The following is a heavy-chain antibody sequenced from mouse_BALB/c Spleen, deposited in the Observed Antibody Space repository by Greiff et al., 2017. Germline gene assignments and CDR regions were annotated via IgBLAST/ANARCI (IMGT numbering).Heavy chain of an antibody. CDR1: GFTFSSFG. CDR2: ISSGSSTI. V-gene: IGHV5-17*02. Sequence: EVKVEESGGGLVQPGGSRKLSCAASGFTFSSFGMHWVRQAPEKGLEWVAYISSGSSTIYYADTVKGRFTISRDNPKNTLFLQMTSLRSEDTAMYYCARGEWYDGGYAMDYWGQGTSVTVSS. D-gene: IGHD2-14*01. J-gene: IGHJ4*01. CDR3: ARGEWYDGGYAMDY.